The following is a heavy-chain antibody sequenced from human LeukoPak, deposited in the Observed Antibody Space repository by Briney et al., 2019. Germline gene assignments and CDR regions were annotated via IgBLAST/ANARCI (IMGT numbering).Heavy chain of an antibody. J-gene: IGHJ4*02. V-gene: IGHV3-74*01. CDR2: ITRDGSLT. CDR1: GFIFSSYW. D-gene: IGHD6-6*01. Sequence: GGSLRLSCAASGFIFSSYWMHWVRHAPGKGLVWVSRITRDGSLTNYADSVKGRFTIFRDNAKNTLYLQMNSLRAEDTAVYYCARGLSGYSSSLGYWGQGTLVTVSS. CDR3: ARGLSGYSSSLGY.